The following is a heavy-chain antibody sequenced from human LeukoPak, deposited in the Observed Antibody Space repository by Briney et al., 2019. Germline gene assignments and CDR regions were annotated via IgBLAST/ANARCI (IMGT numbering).Heavy chain of an antibody. CDR3: AKEKETYYYGSGSYLPSYYYYGMDV. D-gene: IGHD3-10*01. J-gene: IGHJ6*02. Sequence: GGSLSLSCAASGFTFSSYAMSWVRQAPGEGLEWVSAICSIGGSTYYPDSVKGRFTISRDNSKNTLYLQTNSLRAEDTAVYYCAKEKETYYYGSGSYLPSYYYYGMDVWGQGTTVTVSS. V-gene: IGHV3-23*01. CDR2: ICSIGGST. CDR1: GFTFSSYA.